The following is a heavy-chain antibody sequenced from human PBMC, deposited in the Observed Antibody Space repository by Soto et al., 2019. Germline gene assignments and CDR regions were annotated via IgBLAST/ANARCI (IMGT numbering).Heavy chain of an antibody. D-gene: IGHD2-2*01. CDR3: ARGPRMLGYCSRPSCFPQSDWFDP. V-gene: IGHV1-69*02. J-gene: IGHJ5*02. CDR1: GGTFSSYT. CDR2: IIPILGIA. Sequence: QVQLVQSGAEVKKPGSSVKVSCKASGGTFSSYTISWVRQAPGQGLEWMGRIIPILGIANYAQKFQGRVTITADKSTSTAYMELSSLRSEDTAVYYCARGPRMLGYCSRPSCFPQSDWFDPWGQGTLVTVSS.